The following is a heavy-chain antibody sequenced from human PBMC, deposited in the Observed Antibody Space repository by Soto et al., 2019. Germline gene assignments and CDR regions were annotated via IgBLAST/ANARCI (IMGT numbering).Heavy chain of an antibody. CDR1: GGSISSYY. CDR3: AGITGTTDEDYYYYYMDV. V-gene: IGHV4-59*01. J-gene: IGHJ6*03. Sequence: SETLSLTCTVSGGSISSYYWSWIRQPPGKGLEWIGYIFYSWSIYYIPSLKSRVTISVDTSKNQFSLKLSSVTAADTALYFCAGITGTTDEDYYYYYMDVWGKGTTVTVSS. CDR2: IFYSWSI. D-gene: IGHD1-20*01.